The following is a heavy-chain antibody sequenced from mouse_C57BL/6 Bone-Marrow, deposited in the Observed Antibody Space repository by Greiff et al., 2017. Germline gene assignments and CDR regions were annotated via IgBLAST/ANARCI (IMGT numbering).Heavy chain of an antibody. D-gene: IGHD2-4*01. CDR1: GYTFTSSG. CDR2: IYPRSGNT. J-gene: IGHJ4*01. Sequence: QVQLQQSGAELARPGASVKLSCKASGYTFTSSGISWVKQRTGQGLEWIGEIYPRSGNTYYNEKFKGKATLTADKSSSTAYMELRSLTSEDSAVYFCARTGGSYDYDGFFRYAMDYWGQGTSVTVSS. CDR3: ARTGGSYDYDGFFRYAMDY. V-gene: IGHV1-81*01.